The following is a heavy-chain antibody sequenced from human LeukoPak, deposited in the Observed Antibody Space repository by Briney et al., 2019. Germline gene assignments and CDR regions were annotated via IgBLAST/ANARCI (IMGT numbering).Heavy chain of an antibody. V-gene: IGHV4-61*01. J-gene: IGHJ3*02. CDR2: IYYSGST. Sequence: SETLSLTCTVSGGSISSGTYYWSWIRQHPGKGLEWIGYIYYSGSTNYNPSLKSRVTISVDTSKNQFSLKLSSVTAADTAVYYCARDYGISGYYYGDPSGAFDIWGQGTMVTVSS. CDR3: ARDYGISGYYYGDPSGAFDI. D-gene: IGHD3-22*01. CDR1: GGSISSGTYY.